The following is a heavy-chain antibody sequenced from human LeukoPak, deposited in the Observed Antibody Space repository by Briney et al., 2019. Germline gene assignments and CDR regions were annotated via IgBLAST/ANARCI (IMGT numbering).Heavy chain of an antibody. CDR2: IYHSGST. Sequence: SETLSLTCTVSGYSISSGYYWGWIRQPPGKGLEWIGSIYHSGSTYYNPSLKSRVTISVDTSKNQFSLKLSSVTAADTAVYYCARDTYYYDSSGYDYDAFDIWGQGTMVTVSS. J-gene: IGHJ3*02. CDR3: ARDTYYYDSSGYDYDAFDI. V-gene: IGHV4-38-2*02. D-gene: IGHD3-22*01. CDR1: GYSISSGYY.